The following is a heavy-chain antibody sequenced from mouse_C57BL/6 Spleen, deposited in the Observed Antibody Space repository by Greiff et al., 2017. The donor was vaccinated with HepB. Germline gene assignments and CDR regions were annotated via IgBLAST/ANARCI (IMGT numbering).Heavy chain of an antibody. CDR2: ISDGGSYT. CDR1: GFTFSSYA. V-gene: IGHV5-4*01. Sequence: EVQGVESGGGLVKPGGSLKLSCAASGFTFSSYAMSWVRQTPEKRLEWVATISDGGSYTYYPDNVKGRFTISRDNAKNNLYLQMSHLKSEDTAMYYCARDPTTVVPNWYFDVWGTGTTVTVSS. D-gene: IGHD1-1*01. CDR3: ARDPTTVVPNWYFDV. J-gene: IGHJ1*03.